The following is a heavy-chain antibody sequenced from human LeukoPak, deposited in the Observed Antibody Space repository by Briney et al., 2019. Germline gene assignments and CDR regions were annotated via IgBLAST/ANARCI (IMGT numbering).Heavy chain of an antibody. D-gene: IGHD6-19*01. CDR2: IKEDGSEK. CDR1: GFTFGSYW. V-gene: IGHV3-7*01. CDR3: ATGGWYLAY. Sequence: GGSLRLSCAASGFTFGSYWMSWVRQAPGKGLEWVANIKEDGSEKYYLDSVKGRISISRDNAKNSLYLQINSLKVEDRAVYYCATGGWYLAYWGQGTLVTVSS. J-gene: IGHJ4*02.